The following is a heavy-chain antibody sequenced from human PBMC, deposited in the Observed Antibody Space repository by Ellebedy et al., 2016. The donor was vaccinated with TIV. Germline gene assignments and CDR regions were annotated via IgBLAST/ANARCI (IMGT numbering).Heavy chain of an antibody. J-gene: IGHJ4*02. D-gene: IGHD3-9*01. CDR1: GDSINNYF. V-gene: IGHV4-59*01. CDR2: VHHSGST. Sequence: PSETLSLTCTVSGDSINNYFWSWIRQPPGKGLEWIGYVHHSGSTHYNPSLKSRVTISVEMSKNQFSLKLSSVTAADTAVYYCAREEFDILTGYQKGFDHWGQGTLVIVSS. CDR3: AREEFDILTGYQKGFDH.